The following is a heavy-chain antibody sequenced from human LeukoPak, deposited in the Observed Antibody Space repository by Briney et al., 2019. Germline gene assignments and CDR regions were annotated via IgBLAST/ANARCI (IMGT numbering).Heavy chain of an antibody. J-gene: IGHJ6*02. V-gene: IGHV3-23*01. CDR3: AKSYGRSDHYSYYGMDV. CDR2: ISGSGGST. CDR1: GFTFSSYA. D-gene: IGHD5-18*01. Sequence: GSLRLSCAASGFTFSSYAMSWVRQAPGKGLEWVSAISGSGGSTYYADSVKGRFTISRDNSKNTLYLQMNSLRAEDTAVYYCAKSYGRSDHYSYYGMDVWGQGTTVTVS.